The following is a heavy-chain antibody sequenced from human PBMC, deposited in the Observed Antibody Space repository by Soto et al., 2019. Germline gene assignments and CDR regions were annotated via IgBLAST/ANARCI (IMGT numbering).Heavy chain of an antibody. CDR2: ISSNSAYI. CDR1: GLTFRSFT. CDR3: TRDASRDSSARGWFDP. D-gene: IGHD6-13*01. Sequence: GGSLMLSFAAAGLTFRSFTINWVRQAPGKGLEWVSTISSNSAYIYYTDALRGRFTISRDNAKNSLHLQMNSLRAEDTAVYYCTRDASRDSSARGWFDPWGPGTLVTVSS. J-gene: IGHJ5*02. V-gene: IGHV3-21*01.